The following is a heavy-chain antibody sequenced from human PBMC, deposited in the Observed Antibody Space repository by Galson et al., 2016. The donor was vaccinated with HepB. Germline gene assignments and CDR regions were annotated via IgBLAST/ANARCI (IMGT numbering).Heavy chain of an antibody. CDR1: GYSITSYG. J-gene: IGHJ6*03. CDR2: INTYNGNT. Sequence: SVKVSCKASGYSITSYGITWVRQAPGQGLEWMGWINTYNGNTNYAQKVQGRFTLTTETSTSTAYMELRSLRSDDTAVYYCARACYDFWSGIQYYYYMDVWGKGTTVTVSS. V-gene: IGHV1-18*04. CDR3: ARACYDFWSGIQYYYYMDV. D-gene: IGHD3-3*01.